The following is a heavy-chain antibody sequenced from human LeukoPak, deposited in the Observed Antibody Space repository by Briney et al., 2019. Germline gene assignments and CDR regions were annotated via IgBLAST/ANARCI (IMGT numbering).Heavy chain of an antibody. D-gene: IGHD3-10*01. J-gene: IGHJ4*02. CDR3: AKRDYGSGSSSPGFDY. V-gene: IGHV3-23*01. CDR2: TTGSSGDT. Sequence: GGSLRLSCAASGFTFDDYGMSWVRQAPGKGLEWVAATTGSSGDTYHADSVKGRFAISRDNSKNTLYLQMNSLRAEDTAVYYCAKRDYGSGSSSPGFDYWGQGTLVTVSS. CDR1: GFTFDDYG.